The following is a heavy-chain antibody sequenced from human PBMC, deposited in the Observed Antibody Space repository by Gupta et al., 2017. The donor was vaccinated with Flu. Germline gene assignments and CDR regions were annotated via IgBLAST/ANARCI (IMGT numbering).Heavy chain of an antibody. Sequence: STGGRFTISRDNAKNSLYLQMNSLRAEDTAVYYCARRENSYGFGYWGQGTLVTVSS. CDR3: ARRENSYGFGY. D-gene: IGHD5-18*01. V-gene: IGHV3-48*01. J-gene: IGHJ4*02.